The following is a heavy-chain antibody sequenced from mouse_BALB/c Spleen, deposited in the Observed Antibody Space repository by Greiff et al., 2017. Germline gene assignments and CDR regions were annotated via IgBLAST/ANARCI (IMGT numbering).Heavy chain of an antibody. CDR3: ARRFYGSSLYAMDY. Sequence: VQLQQPGAELVMPGASVKMSCKASGYTFTDYWMHWVKQRPGQGLEWIGAIDTSDSYTSYNQKFKGKATLTVDESSSTAYMQLSSLTSEDSAVYYCARRFYGSSLYAMDYWGQGTSVTVSS. CDR1: GYTFTDYW. D-gene: IGHD1-1*01. J-gene: IGHJ4*01. CDR2: IDTSDSYT. V-gene: IGHV1-69*01.